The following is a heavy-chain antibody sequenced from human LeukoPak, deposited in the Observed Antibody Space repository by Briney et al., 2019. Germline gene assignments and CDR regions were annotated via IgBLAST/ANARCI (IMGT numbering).Heavy chain of an antibody. D-gene: IGHD1-26*01. J-gene: IGHJ4*02. CDR1: GGSISSGGYY. CDR2: INQSGST. CDR3: ARLIVGATPDY. Sequence: SQTLSLTCTVSGGSISSGGYYWSWIRQPPGKGLEWIGEINQSGSTNHNPSLKSRVTISVDTSKNQFSLKLSSVTAADTAVYYCARLIVGATPDYWGQGTLVTVSS. V-gene: IGHV4-31*03.